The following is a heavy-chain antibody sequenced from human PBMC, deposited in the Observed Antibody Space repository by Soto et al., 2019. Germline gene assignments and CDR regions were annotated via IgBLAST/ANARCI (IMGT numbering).Heavy chain of an antibody. V-gene: IGHV3-23*01. CDR1: GFTFSSYG. CDR2: ISGSGGST. D-gene: IGHD2-15*01. J-gene: IGHJ2*01. CDR3: AKVKAKDSAVVVAAPHWYFDL. Sequence: PGGSLRLSCAASGFTFSSYGMSWVRQAPGKGLKWVSTISGSGGSTDYADSVKGRFSISRDNSKNTVNLQMNDLRAEDTAVYYCAKVKAKDSAVVVAAPHWYFDLWGRGTLVTVSS.